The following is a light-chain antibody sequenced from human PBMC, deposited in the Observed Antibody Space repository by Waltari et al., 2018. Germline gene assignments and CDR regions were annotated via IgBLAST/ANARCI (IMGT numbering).Light chain of an antibody. CDR2: RNF. Sequence: QSVLTQPPSASGAPGQRVTISCSGSSSNIGSNSVYWYQQFPGTAPRLLIYRNFQGSSGVPERFSGSNSGTSASRAISGLLSEDEADYYCAVWDDNLYGVVFGGGTKLTVL. V-gene: IGLV1-47*01. J-gene: IGLJ2*01. CDR1: SSNIGSNS. CDR3: AVWDDNLYGVV.